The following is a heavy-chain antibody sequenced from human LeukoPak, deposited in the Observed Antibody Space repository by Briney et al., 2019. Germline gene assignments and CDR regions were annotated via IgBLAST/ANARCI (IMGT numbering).Heavy chain of an antibody. Sequence: GGSLRLSCAASGFTFSSYAMSWVRQAPGKGLEWVSAISGSGGSTYYADSVKGRFTISRDNSKSTLYLQMNSLRAEDTAVYYCAKGLSDYYGSGQYYFDYWGQGTLVTVSS. D-gene: IGHD3-10*01. J-gene: IGHJ4*02. CDR2: ISGSGGST. CDR3: AKGLSDYYGSGQYYFDY. CDR1: GFTFSSYA. V-gene: IGHV3-23*01.